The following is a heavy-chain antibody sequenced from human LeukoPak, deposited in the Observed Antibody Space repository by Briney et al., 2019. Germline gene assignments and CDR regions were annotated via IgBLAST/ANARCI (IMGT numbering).Heavy chain of an antibody. J-gene: IGHJ4*02. V-gene: IGHV3-15*01. Sequence: GGSLRLSCAASGFSFSDAWMGWARQAPGKGLEWVGLIKSRSNGGTTDYAAPVKGRFTISRDDSKNTLYLQMNSLITEDTAVFHCTADLSGYSRGIDVWGQGTLVTVSS. CDR1: GFSFSDAW. CDR2: IKSRSNGGTT. D-gene: IGHD5-12*01. CDR3: TADLSGYSRGIDV.